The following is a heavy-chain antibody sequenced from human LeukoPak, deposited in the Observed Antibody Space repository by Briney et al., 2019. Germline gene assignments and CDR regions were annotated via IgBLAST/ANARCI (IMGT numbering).Heavy chain of an antibody. CDR2: ISYDGSNK. CDR1: GFTFSSYG. CDR3: AKVPNGGNSPNYFDY. D-gene: IGHD4-23*01. V-gene: IGHV3-30*18. J-gene: IGHJ4*02. Sequence: GGSLRLSCAASGFTFSSYGLHWVRQAPGKGLEWVAVISYDGSNKYYVDSVKGRFTISRDNSKNTLYLQMNSLRAEDTAVYYCAKVPNGGNSPNYFDYWGQGTLVTVSS.